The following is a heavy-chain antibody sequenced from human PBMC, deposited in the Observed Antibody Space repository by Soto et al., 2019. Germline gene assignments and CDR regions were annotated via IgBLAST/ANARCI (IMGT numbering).Heavy chain of an antibody. CDR3: ARSVSFITPRPDY. CDR1: GYTFTDYY. V-gene: IGHV1-2*02. J-gene: IGHJ4*02. CDR2: INHNNGDT. D-gene: IGHD3-10*01. Sequence: QVQLVQSGAEVKKPGASVRVSCKASGYTFTDYYMHWVRQAPGQGLECMGWINHNNGDTNYAQKFQGRVTMTRDTSSSTAYLEVSRLRSDDTALYYCARSVSFITPRPDYWGQGTLVTVSS.